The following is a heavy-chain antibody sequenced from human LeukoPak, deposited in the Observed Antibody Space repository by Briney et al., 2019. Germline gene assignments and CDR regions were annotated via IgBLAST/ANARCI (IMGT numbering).Heavy chain of an antibody. CDR3: ARGGGSYHVDC. D-gene: IGHD1-26*01. Sequence: ASVKVSCKASGYTFTGYYVHWVRQAPGQGLEWMGWINPNSGGTNYAQQFQGRVTMTRDTSISTTYMELSRLTSDDTAAYYCARGGGSYHVDCWGQGTLVTVSS. CDR2: INPNSGGT. V-gene: IGHV1-2*02. CDR1: GYTFTGYY. J-gene: IGHJ4*02.